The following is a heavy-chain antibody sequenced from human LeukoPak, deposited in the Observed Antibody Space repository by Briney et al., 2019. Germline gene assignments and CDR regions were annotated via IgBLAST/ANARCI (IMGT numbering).Heavy chain of an antibody. CDR3: TQTVDTALVDFFDP. CDR1: GFTFSGSA. D-gene: IGHD5-18*01. Sequence: GGSLKLSCAASGFTFSGSALHWVRQPPGKGLEWLGRIRSKPNIYATAYAASVRGRFTISRDDSKNTTYLQMSGLKTEDTAVYYCTQTVDTALVDFFDPWGQGTLVTVSS. V-gene: IGHV3-73*01. CDR2: IRSKPNIYAT. J-gene: IGHJ5*02.